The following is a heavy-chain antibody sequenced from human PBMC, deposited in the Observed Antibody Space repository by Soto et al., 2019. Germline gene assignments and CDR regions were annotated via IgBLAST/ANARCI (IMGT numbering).Heavy chain of an antibody. CDR1: GFTFSSYA. D-gene: IGHD2-21*01. CDR2: ISYDGSNK. V-gene: IGHV3-30-3*01. CDR3: AREAVIGAFDI. Sequence: GSLRLSCAASGFTFSSYAMHWVRQAPGKGLEWVAVISYDGSNKYYADSVKGRFTISRDNSKNTLYLQMNSLRAEDTAVYYCAREAVIGAFDIWGQGTMVTVSS. J-gene: IGHJ3*02.